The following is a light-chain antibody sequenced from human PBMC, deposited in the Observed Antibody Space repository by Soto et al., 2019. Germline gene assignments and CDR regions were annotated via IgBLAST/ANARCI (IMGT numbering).Light chain of an antibody. CDR2: WAS. CDR3: QQYYTTPVA. Sequence: IVMTQSPDSLPVSLGERATINCKSSQSVLYSSNHNNYLAWYQQKPGQPPKLLLYWASTRESGVPDRFSGSGSGTDFTLTISNLRAEDVAVYYCQQYYTTPVAFGQGTKVDI. V-gene: IGKV4-1*01. CDR1: QSVLYSSNHNNY. J-gene: IGKJ1*01.